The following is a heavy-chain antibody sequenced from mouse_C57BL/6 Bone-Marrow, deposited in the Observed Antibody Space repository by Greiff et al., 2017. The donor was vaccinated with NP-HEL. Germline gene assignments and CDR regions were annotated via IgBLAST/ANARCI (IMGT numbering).Heavy chain of an antibody. CDR1: GYAFSSYW. J-gene: IGHJ4*01. V-gene: IGHV1-80*01. CDR3: ARGDYGSSRFGYAMDY. Sequence: VQLQQPGAELVKPGASVKISCKASGYAFSSYWMNWVKERPGKGLEWIGQIYPGDGDPKYNGKFKGKATLTADKSSSTAYMQVSSLTSEDSAVYFCARGDYGSSRFGYAMDYWGQGTSVTVSS. D-gene: IGHD1-1*01. CDR2: IYPGDGDP.